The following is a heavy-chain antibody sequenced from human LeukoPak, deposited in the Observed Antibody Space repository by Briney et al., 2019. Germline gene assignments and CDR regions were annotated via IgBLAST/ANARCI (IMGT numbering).Heavy chain of an antibody. CDR3: ARDLTRGSSSDY. CDR1: GYTFTSYG. J-gene: IGHJ4*02. CDR2: ISAYDGNT. Sequence: ASVKVSCKASGYTFTSYGISWLRQAPGQGLEWMGWISAYDGNTNYAQKLQGRVTMTTDTSTSTAYMELRSLRSDDTAVYYCARDLTRGSSSDYWGQGTLVTVSS. V-gene: IGHV1-18*01. D-gene: IGHD6-6*01.